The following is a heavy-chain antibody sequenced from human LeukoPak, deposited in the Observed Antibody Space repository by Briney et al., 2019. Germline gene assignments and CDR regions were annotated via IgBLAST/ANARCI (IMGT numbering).Heavy chain of an antibody. V-gene: IGHV1-24*01. CDR2: FDPEDGET. CDR3: ATLPGYSSSWSIAGSYYFDY. D-gene: IGHD6-13*01. Sequence: ASVKVSCKVSGYTLTELSMHWMRQAPGQGLEWMGGFDPEDGETIYAQKFQGRVTMTEDTSTDTAYMELSSLRSEDTAVYYCATLPGYSSSWSIAGSYYFDYWGQGTLVTVSS. CDR1: GYTLTELS. J-gene: IGHJ4*02.